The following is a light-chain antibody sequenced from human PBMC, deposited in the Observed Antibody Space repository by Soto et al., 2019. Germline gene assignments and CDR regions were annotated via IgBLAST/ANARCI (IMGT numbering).Light chain of an antibody. V-gene: IGKV3-20*01. CDR3: QQYISSPLT. J-gene: IGKJ1*01. CDR1: QTVRNNY. Sequence: EIVLTQSPGTLSLSPGERATLSCRASQTVRNNYLAWYQQKPGQAPRLVIYGASNRATGIPDRFSASGSGTDSTLTISRLEPEDFAVYYCQQYISSPLTFGQGTKVDIK. CDR2: GAS.